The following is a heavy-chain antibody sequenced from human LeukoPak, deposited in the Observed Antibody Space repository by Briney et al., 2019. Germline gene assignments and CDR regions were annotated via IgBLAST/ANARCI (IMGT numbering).Heavy chain of an antibody. V-gene: IGHV3-53*01. D-gene: IGHD6-13*01. J-gene: IGHJ4*02. Sequence: GGSLRLSCTASGFTFRSYAMSWVRQAPGKGLEWVSLISSSGRTYYADSVKGRFTISRDNSKNTLYLQMNSLRAEDTAVYYCARVGYSTRGHWGQGTLVTVSS. CDR1: GFTFRSYA. CDR2: ISSSGRT. CDR3: ARVGYSTRGH.